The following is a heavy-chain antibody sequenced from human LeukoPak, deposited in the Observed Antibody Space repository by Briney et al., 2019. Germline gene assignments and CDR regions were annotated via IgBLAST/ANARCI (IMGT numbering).Heavy chain of an antibody. Sequence: SETLSLTCTVSGGSISSSSYYWGWIRQPPGKGLEWIGSTYYSGSTYYNPSLKSRVTISVDTSKNQFSLKLSSVTAADTAVYYCLRLTMVRGVDYWGQGTLVTVSS. D-gene: IGHD3-10*01. V-gene: IGHV4-39*01. CDR2: TYYSGST. J-gene: IGHJ4*02. CDR1: GGSISSSSYY. CDR3: LRLTMVRGVDY.